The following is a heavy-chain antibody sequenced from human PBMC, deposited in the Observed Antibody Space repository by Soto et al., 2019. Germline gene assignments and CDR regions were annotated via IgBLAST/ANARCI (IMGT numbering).Heavy chain of an antibody. J-gene: IGHJ2*01. CDR2: ISGSGGST. CDR1: GFTFSSYA. Sequence: EVQLLESGGGLVQPGGSLRLSCAASGFTFSSYAMNWVREATGKGLEWVSVISGSGGSTYYADAVKGRFTISRDNSKNTLYLQMNSLRAEDTAAYYCAKRTVGWYFDLWGRGFLVTVS. CDR3: AKRTVGWYFDL. V-gene: IGHV3-23*01. D-gene: IGHD4-17*01.